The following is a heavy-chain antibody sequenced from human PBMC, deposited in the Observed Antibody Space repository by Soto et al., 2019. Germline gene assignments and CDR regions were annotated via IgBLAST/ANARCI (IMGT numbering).Heavy chain of an antibody. V-gene: IGHV1-2*04. J-gene: IGHJ5*02. Sequence: QVQLVQSGAEVKKPGASVKVSCKASGYTFTGYYMHWVRQAPGQGLEWMGWINPNSGGTNYAQKFQGWVTMTRDTSIRTAYMELSRLRSDDTAVYYCARDKRGYYDSSGYYYSNWFDPWGQGTLVTVSS. CDR1: GYTFTGYY. D-gene: IGHD3-22*01. CDR2: INPNSGGT. CDR3: ARDKRGYYDSSGYYYSNWFDP.